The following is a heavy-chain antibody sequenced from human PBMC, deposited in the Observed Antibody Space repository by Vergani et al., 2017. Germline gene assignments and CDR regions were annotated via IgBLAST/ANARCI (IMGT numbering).Heavy chain of an antibody. J-gene: IGHJ4*02. D-gene: IGHD6-6*01. CDR1: GFTFSSYA. V-gene: IGHV3-30*04. Sequence: QVQLVESGGGVVQPGRSLRLSCAASGFTFSSYAMHWVHQAPGKGLEWVALISYDGSYEYYADSVKGRFTISRDNSKNTMYLQMNSLRTEDTAVYYCARDPGSSSGDYWGQGTLVTVSS. CDR3: ARDPGSSSGDY. CDR2: ISYDGSYE.